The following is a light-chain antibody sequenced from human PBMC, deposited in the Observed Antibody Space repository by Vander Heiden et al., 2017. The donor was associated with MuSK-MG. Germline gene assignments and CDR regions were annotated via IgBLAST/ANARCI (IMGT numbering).Light chain of an antibody. CDR3: SSYTSSSTV. CDR2: DVS. Sequence: SALTQPASVSGSPGQSITISCTGTSSDVGGYNYVSWYQQHPGKAPKLMIYDVSNRPSGVSNRFSGSKSGNTASLTISGLQAEDEADYYCSSYTSSSTVCGGGTKLTVL. J-gene: IGLJ2*01. CDR1: SSDVGGYNY. V-gene: IGLV2-14*01.